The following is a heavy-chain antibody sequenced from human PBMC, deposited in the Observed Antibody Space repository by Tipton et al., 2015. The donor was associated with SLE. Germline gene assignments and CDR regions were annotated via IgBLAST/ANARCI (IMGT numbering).Heavy chain of an antibody. CDR2: INTNTGNP. CDR1: GYTFTSYT. CDR3: ARDPRLNWDYGTYFDY. D-gene: IGHD7-27*01. Sequence: QLVQSGAEVKKPGASVKVSCKASGYTFTSYTIDWVRQAPGQGLEWMGWINTNTGNPTYAQALTGRFVFSLDTSIATAYLQVTSLKSEDPAVYYCARDPRLNWDYGTYFDYWGQGTLVTVSS. J-gene: IGHJ4*02. V-gene: IGHV7-4-1*02.